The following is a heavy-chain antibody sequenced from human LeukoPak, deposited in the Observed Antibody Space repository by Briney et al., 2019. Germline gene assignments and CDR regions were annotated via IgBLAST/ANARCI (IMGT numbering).Heavy chain of an antibody. CDR2: IKSKTDGGTT. D-gene: IGHD6-19*01. CDR3: TTDRGSGWWGFDY. J-gene: IGHJ4*02. CDR1: GFTFSSYE. V-gene: IGHV3-15*01. Sequence: GGSLRLSCAASGFTFSSYEMNWVRLAPGKGLEWVGRIKSKTDGGTTDYAAPVKGRFTISRDDSKNTLYLQMNSLKTEDTAVYYCTTDRGSGWWGFDYWGQGTLVTVSS.